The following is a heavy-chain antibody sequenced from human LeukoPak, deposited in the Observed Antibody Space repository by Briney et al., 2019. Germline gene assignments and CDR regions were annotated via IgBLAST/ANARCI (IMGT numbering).Heavy chain of an antibody. J-gene: IGHJ3*02. Sequence: ASVKVSCKASGYTFISYAMHGGRQPPGQRLEWMGWINAGNGNTKYSQKFQGRVTITRDTSASTAYMELSSLRSEDTAVYYCAAGIAVAGYDAFDIWGQGTMVTVSS. CDR3: AAGIAVAGYDAFDI. D-gene: IGHD6-19*01. CDR2: INAGNGNT. V-gene: IGHV1-3*01. CDR1: GYTFISYA.